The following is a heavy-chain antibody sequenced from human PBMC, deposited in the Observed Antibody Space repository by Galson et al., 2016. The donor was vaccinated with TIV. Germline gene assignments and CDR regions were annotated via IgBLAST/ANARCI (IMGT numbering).Heavy chain of an antibody. CDR3: AKEENSVYYPNDAFDF. J-gene: IGHJ3*01. V-gene: IGHV3-30*18. CDR2: IAYDGSYK. D-gene: IGHD3-3*01. Sequence: SLRLSCAASGFTFSSYNMHWVRQAPGKGLEWVAVIAYDGSYKHYAGSVKGRFTVSRDNSKTTLDLQMNSLGAEDTALYYCAKEENSVYYPNDAFDFWGQGTMVTVS. CDR1: GFTFSSYN.